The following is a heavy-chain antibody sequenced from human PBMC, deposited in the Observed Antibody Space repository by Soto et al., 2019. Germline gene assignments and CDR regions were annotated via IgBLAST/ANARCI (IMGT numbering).Heavy chain of an antibody. CDR3: AGRHCDHSSFNWFAP. Sequence: TSETLSLTCTVSGGSVNSATYSWTWIRQPPGKGLEWIGYIFYTGSTFYNPSLQSRVTFSVDGSKNQFSLELTSVTAADTAVYYCAGRHCDHSSFNWFAPWGPGTLVTVSS. D-gene: IGHD2-2*01. CDR2: IFYTGST. CDR1: GGSVNSATYS. V-gene: IGHV4-30-2*01. J-gene: IGHJ5*02.